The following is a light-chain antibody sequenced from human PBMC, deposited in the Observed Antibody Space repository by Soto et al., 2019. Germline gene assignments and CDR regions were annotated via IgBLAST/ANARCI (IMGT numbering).Light chain of an antibody. CDR3: QQYNSYSWT. CDR2: DAS. CDR1: QSISSW. J-gene: IGKJ1*01. Sequence: DIQMTQSPSTLSASVGDRVTITCRARQSISSWLAWYQQKPGKAPKLLIYDASSLESGVPSRFSGSGSGTEFTLAISRLQPDDFATYYCQQYNSYSWTFGQGTKVEIK. V-gene: IGKV1-5*01.